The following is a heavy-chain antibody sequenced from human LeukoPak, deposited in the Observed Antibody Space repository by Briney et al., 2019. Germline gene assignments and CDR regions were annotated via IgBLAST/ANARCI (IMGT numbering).Heavy chain of an antibody. CDR2: ISGGGGST. D-gene: IGHD3-22*01. CDR1: GFIFSGYA. Sequence: GGSLRLSCAASGFIFSGYAMSWVRQAPGKGLEWVSGISGGGGSTYYADSVKGRFAIFRDNSKNRLFLQMNSLRAEDTAVYYCAKAGSGYSYFDHWGQGTLVTVSS. V-gene: IGHV3-23*01. CDR3: AKAGSGYSYFDH. J-gene: IGHJ4*02.